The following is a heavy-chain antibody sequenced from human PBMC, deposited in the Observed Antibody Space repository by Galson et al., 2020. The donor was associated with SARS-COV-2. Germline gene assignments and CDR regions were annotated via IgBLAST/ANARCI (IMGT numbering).Heavy chain of an antibody. J-gene: IGHJ6*02. V-gene: IGHV4-34*01. D-gene: IGHD6-13*01. CDR3: ARGRIAAAGLLDYYYYGMDV. CDR2: INHSGST. CDR1: GGSFSGYY. Sequence: SETLSLTCAVYGGSFSGYYWSWIRQPPGKGLEWIGEINHSGSTNSNPSLKSRVTISVDTSKNQFSLKLSSVTAADTAVYYCARGRIAAAGLLDYYYYGMDVWGQGTTVTVSS.